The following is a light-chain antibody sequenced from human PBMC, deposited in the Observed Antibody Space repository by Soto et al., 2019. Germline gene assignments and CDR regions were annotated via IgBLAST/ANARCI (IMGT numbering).Light chain of an antibody. CDR1: SGHSSYI. J-gene: IGLJ3*02. Sequence: QSALTQSSSASASLGSSVKLTCTLSSGHSSYIIAWHQQQPGKAPRYLMKLEGSGSYNKGSGVPDRFSGSSSGADRYLTISNLQFEDEADYYCETWDSNTRGFGGGTKLTVL. CDR3: ETWDSNTRG. CDR2: LEGSGSY. V-gene: IGLV4-60*02.